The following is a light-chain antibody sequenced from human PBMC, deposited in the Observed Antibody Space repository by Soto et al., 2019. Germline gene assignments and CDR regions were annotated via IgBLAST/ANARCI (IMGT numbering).Light chain of an antibody. J-gene: IGKJ1*01. CDR2: KAS. CDR3: QQYNSYSPT. Sequence: DIQMTQSPSTLSASVGDRVTITCRASQRISVWLAWYQQKAGKAPNILKYKASRLKSGVPSRFSGSGSATEVTLTISGLQPGDSATYYCQQYNSYSPTFGQGTKVEVK. V-gene: IGKV1-5*03. CDR1: QRISVW.